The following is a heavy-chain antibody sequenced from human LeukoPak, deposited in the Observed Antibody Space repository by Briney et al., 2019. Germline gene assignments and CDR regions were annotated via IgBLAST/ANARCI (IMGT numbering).Heavy chain of an antibody. V-gene: IGHV4-39*01. CDR2: IYYSGST. D-gene: IGHD4-17*01. J-gene: IGHJ5*02. Sequence: SETLSLTCTVSGGSISSSSYYWGWIRQPPGKGLEWIGSIYYSGSTYYNPSLKSRVTISVDTSKNQFSLKLSSVTAADTAVYYCARLDYGDYLNWFDPWGQGTLFTVSS. CDR1: GGSISSSSYY. CDR3: ARLDYGDYLNWFDP.